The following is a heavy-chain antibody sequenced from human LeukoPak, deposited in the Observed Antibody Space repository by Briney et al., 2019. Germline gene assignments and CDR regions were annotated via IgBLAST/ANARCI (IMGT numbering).Heavy chain of an antibody. CDR1: GFTFSSYA. V-gene: IGHV3-30*04. Sequence: GGSLRLSRAASGFTFSSYAMHWVRQAPGKGLEWVAVISYDGSNKYYADSVKGRFTISRDNSKNTLYLQMNSLRAEDTAVYYCARDFERNWFDPWGQGTLVTVSS. CDR3: ARDFERNWFDP. J-gene: IGHJ5*02. CDR2: ISYDGSNK.